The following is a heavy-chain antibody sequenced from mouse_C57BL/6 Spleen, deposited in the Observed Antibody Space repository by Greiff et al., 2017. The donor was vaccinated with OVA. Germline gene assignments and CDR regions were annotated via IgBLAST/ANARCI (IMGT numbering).Heavy chain of an antibody. V-gene: IGHV1-78*01. Sequence: VQLQQSDAELVKPGASVKISCKVSGYTFTDHTIHWMKQRPEQGLEWIGYIYPRDGSTKYNEKFKGKATLTADKSSSTAYMQLNSLTSEDSAVYFCARGPYYYGSETSYFDYWGQGTTLTVSS. J-gene: IGHJ2*01. CDR2: IYPRDGST. CDR1: GYTFTDHT. D-gene: IGHD1-1*01. CDR3: ARGPYYYGSETSYFDY.